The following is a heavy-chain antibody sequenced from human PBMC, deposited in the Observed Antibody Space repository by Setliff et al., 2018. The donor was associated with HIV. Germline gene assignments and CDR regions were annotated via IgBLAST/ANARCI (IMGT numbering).Heavy chain of an antibody. D-gene: IGHD6-6*01. V-gene: IGHV4-39*01. CDR3: VRMEATRPPRGLDY. Sequence: SETLSLTCAVSGGFVSRSSYYWGWIRQPRGKRLEWIGTIYYNGDTQYNPSFKSRVIMSVDTSKNQFSLRLISVTAADTAVYYCVRMEATRPPRGLDYWGPGTLVTVSS. J-gene: IGHJ4*02. CDR2: IYYNGDT. CDR1: GGFVSRSSYY.